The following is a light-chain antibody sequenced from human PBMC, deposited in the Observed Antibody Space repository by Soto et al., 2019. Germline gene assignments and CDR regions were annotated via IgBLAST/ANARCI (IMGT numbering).Light chain of an antibody. CDR3: QQYNSFPT. CDR1: QSITTW. CDR2: KAS. V-gene: IGKV1-5*03. J-gene: IGKJ1*01. Sequence: DIQMTQSPSTLSASVGDRVTTTGRARQSITTWLAWYQQKPGKAPKLLIYKASRLESGVPSMFRGSGSGTELTLTISSVQPDDFATYCCQQYNSFPTFGQGTKVEIK.